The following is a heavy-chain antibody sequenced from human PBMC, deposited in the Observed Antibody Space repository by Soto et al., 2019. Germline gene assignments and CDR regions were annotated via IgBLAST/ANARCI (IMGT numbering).Heavy chain of an antibody. CDR2: IYYSGST. J-gene: IGHJ4*02. V-gene: IGHV4-61*08. Sequence: SETLSLTCTVSGGSVSSGGYYWSWIRQPPGKGLEWIGYIYYSGSTNYNPSLKSRVTISVDTSKNQFSLKLSSVTAADTAVYYCAREREGTDCSGGSCYGNYFDYWGQGTLVTVS. CDR3: AREREGTDCSGGSCYGNYFDY. CDR1: GGSVSSGGYY. D-gene: IGHD2-15*01.